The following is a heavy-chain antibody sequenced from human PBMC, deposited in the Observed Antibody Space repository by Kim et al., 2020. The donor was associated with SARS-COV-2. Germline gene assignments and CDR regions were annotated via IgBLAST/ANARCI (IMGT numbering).Heavy chain of an antibody. D-gene: IGHD3-9*01. Sequence: LKSRVTISVDTSKNQFSLKLSSMTAADTAVYYCARETFDILTGFYYGMDVWGQGTTVTVPS. V-gene: IGHV4-59*01. CDR3: ARETFDILTGFYYGMDV. J-gene: IGHJ6*02.